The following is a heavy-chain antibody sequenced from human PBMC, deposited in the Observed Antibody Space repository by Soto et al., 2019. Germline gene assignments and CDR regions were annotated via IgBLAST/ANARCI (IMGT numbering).Heavy chain of an antibody. Sequence: ASVKVSCKASGYTFTSYDINWVRRATGQGLEWMGWMNPNSGNTGYAQKLQGRVTMTRNPSISTAYMELSSLRSEDTAVYYCARGAYDDLWSGVGPKDYYYGMDVWGQGTTVTVSS. CDR2: MNPNSGNT. V-gene: IGHV1-8*01. J-gene: IGHJ6*02. D-gene: IGHD3-3*01. CDR1: GYTFTSYD. CDR3: ARGAYDDLWSGVGPKDYYYGMDV.